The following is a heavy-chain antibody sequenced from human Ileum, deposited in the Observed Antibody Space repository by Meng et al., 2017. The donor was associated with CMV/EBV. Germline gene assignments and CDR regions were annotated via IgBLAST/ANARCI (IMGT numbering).Heavy chain of an antibody. V-gene: IGHV5-51*01. D-gene: IGHD6-19*01. CDR3: ARKRSSGWYVYFDY. CDR2: IYPGDSDT. Sequence: KVSCKGSGYSFTSYWIGWVRQMPGKGLEWMGIIYPGDSDTRYSPSFQGQVTTSADKSISTAYLQWSSLKASDTAMYYCARKRSSGWYVYFDYWGQGTLVTVSS. CDR1: GYSFTSYW. J-gene: IGHJ4*02.